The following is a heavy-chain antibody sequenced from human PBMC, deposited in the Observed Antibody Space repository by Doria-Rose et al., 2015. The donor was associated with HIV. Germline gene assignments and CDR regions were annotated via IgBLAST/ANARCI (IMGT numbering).Heavy chain of an antibody. D-gene: IGHD3-10*01. Sequence: EVQLVESGGGLVRPGGSLRLSCATSGFTFSSHRINRVRQAPGKGLEWVSSISSTSAYINYADSVRCRFTISSDNARNSLYLQMDSPRAEDTAIYYCATGVTLDYWGQGTLVTVSS. CDR2: ISSTSAYI. CDR1: GFTFSSHR. CDR3: ATGVTLDY. J-gene: IGHJ4*02. V-gene: IGHV3-21*01.